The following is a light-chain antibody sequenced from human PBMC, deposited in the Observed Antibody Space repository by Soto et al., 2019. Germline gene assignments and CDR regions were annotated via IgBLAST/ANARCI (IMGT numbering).Light chain of an antibody. CDR1: QDIRGA. Sequence: AIQVTQSPSSLSASVGDRVTITCRASQDIRGALAWYQQKPGKAPKLLIYDVSTVQSGVPSRFSGRGSGTEFTLTTTTLQPEDFATYSCQKFNIYPITLGQGTRLEIK. CDR3: QKFNIYPIT. J-gene: IGKJ5*01. V-gene: IGKV1-13*02. CDR2: DVS.